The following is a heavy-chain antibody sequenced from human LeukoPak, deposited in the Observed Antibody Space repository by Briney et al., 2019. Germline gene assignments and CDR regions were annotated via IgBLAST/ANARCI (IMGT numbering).Heavy chain of an antibody. CDR2: ISSSGSTK. CDR1: GFTFSSYS. D-gene: IGHD1-26*01. Sequence: GGSLRLSCAASGFTFSSYSMNWVRQAPGKGLEWVSYISSSGSTKYYADSVKGRFTISRDNAKNSLYLQMNSLRVEDTAVYYCPRGSEWDLPGSCDRWGQGTLVTVSS. V-gene: IGHV3-48*04. J-gene: IGHJ5*02. CDR3: PRGSEWDLPGSCDR.